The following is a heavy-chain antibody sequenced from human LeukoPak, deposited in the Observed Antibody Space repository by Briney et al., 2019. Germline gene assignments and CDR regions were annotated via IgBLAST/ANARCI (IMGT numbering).Heavy chain of an antibody. J-gene: IGHJ6*03. V-gene: IGHV7-4-1*02. Sequence: GASVKVSYKASGYTFTSYAMNWVRQAPGQGLEWMGWINTNTGNPTYAQGFTGRFVFSLDTSVSTAYLQISSLKAEDTAVYYCARDQSSSWSYYYYMDVWGKGTTVTVSS. CDR3: ARDQSSSWSYYYYMDV. D-gene: IGHD6-13*01. CDR2: INTNTGNP. CDR1: GYTFTSYA.